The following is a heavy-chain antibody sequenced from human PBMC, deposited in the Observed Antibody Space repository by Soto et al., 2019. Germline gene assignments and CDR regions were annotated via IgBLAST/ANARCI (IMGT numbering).Heavy chain of an antibody. J-gene: IGHJ3*02. CDR2: ISYDGSNK. V-gene: IGHV3-30*18. D-gene: IGHD6-19*01. Sequence: GGSLRLSCAASGFTFSSYGMHWVRQAPGKGLEWVAVISYDGSNKYYADSVKGRFTISRDNSKNTLYLQMNSLRAEDTAVYYCAKGSSGWSVGDAFDIWGQGTMVTVSS. CDR1: GFTFSSYG. CDR3: AKGSSGWSVGDAFDI.